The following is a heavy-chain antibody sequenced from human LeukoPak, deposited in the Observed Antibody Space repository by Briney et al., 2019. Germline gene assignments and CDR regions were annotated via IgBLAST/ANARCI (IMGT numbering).Heavy chain of an antibody. V-gene: IGHV1-46*01. J-gene: IGHJ4*02. CDR3: AGGGYYGSGSYYLPLDY. CDR1: GYTFTSYY. D-gene: IGHD3-10*01. Sequence: ASVKVSCKASGYTFTSYYMHWVRQAPGQGLEWMGIINPSGGSTSYAQKFQGRVTKTRDTSTSTVYMELSSLRSEDTAVYYCAGGGYYGSGSYYLPLDYWGQGTLVTVSS. CDR2: INPSGGST.